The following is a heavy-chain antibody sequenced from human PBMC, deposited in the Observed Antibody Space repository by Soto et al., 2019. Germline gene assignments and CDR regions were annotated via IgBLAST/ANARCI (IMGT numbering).Heavy chain of an antibody. V-gene: IGHV1-18*01. Sequence: ASVKVSCKASGYRFISHGMSWVRQAPGQGLEWMGWISAYNGNTNYAQKFQGRVIMTTDTSTSTAYMELRSLRSDDTAVYYCTKDGYGDPLEYWGQGTLVTVSS. CDR3: TKDGYGDPLEY. CDR2: ISAYNGNT. J-gene: IGHJ4*02. CDR1: GYRFISHG. D-gene: IGHD4-17*01.